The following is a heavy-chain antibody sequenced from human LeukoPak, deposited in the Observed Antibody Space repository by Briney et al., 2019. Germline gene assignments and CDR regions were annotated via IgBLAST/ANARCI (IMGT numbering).Heavy chain of an antibody. V-gene: IGHV3-23*01. J-gene: IGHJ4*02. D-gene: IGHD3-22*01. Sequence: GGSLRLSCAASGFSFSSYAMCWVRQAPGKGLEWVSTISGSGGSIYYADSVKGRFTISRDNSKNTLYLRMNSLRAEDTAVYYCAKRGYYYDSSGYYYFDYWGQGTLVTVSS. CDR1: GFSFSSYA. CDR3: AKRGYYYDSSGYYYFDY. CDR2: ISGSGGSI.